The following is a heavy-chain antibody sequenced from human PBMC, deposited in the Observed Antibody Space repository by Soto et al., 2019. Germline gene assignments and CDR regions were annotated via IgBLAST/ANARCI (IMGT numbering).Heavy chain of an antibody. J-gene: IGHJ3*02. CDR3: ARAVASLLDI. V-gene: IGHV3-21*01. CDR2: ISSSSSYI. Sequence: GGSLRLSCAASGLNFSSYSMNWVRQAPGKGLEWVSSISSSSSYIYYADSVKGRFTISRDNAKNSLYLQMNSLRAEDTAVYYCARAVASLLDIWGQGTMVTVS. D-gene: IGHD6-19*01. CDR1: GLNFSSYS.